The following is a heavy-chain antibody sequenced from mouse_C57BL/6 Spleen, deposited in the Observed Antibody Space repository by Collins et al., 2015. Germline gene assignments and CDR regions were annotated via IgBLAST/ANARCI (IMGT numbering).Heavy chain of an antibody. CDR2: IWSGGNT. V-gene: IGHV2-2*01. J-gene: IGHJ1*03. D-gene: IGHD1-1*01. Sequence: QVQLKQSGPGLVQPSQSLSITCTVSGFSLTSYGVHWVRQSPGKGLEWLGVIWSGGNTDYNAAFISRLSITKGNSRSQVFFKIDSLQPDDTAIYYCARMRGYGSKGYFDFWGTGTTVTVSS. CDR1: GFSLTSYG. CDR3: ARMRGYGSKGYFDF.